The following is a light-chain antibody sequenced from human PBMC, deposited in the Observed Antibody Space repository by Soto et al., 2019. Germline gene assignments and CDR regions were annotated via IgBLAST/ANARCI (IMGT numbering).Light chain of an antibody. J-gene: IGKJ1*01. V-gene: IGKV1-6*01. Sequence: AIQMTQSPSSLSASVVYLVTITFRASHGIRNDLGWYHQKPGKHNKVMIYGASNLQSLVTPRFSGSGSGTDFTLAIRSLQHEDSATYYCLKDINYQWKVGKGTQVDIK. CDR1: HGIRND. CDR3: LKDINYQWK. CDR2: GAS.